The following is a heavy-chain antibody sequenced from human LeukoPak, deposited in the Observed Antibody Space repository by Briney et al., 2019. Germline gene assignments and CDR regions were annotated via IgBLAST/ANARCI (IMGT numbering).Heavy chain of an antibody. CDR2: ISAYNGNT. V-gene: IGHV1-18*01. Sequence: ASVKVSRKASGYTFTSYGISWVRQAPGQGLEWMGWISAYNGNTNYAQKLQGRVTMTTDTSTSTAYMELRSLRSDDTAVYYCARGGYSSSWYQRRNYYYYYGMDVWGQGTTVTVSS. J-gene: IGHJ6*02. CDR1: GYTFTSYG. D-gene: IGHD6-13*01. CDR3: ARGGYSSSWYQRRNYYYYYGMDV.